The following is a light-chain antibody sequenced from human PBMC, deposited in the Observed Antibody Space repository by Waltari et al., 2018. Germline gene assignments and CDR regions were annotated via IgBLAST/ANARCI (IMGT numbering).Light chain of an antibody. CDR3: SSYADRKTVA. J-gene: IGLJ2*01. CDR2: EVN. CDR1: SSDVGLNNY. Sequence: QSALTQPPSASGSPGQSVTISCMGTSSDVGLNNYVPWYQQYPGKAPNPLIYEVNKRPSGVPDRFSGSKSGNTASLTVSGLQAEDEADYYCSSYADRKTVAFGGGTKLTVL. V-gene: IGLV2-8*01.